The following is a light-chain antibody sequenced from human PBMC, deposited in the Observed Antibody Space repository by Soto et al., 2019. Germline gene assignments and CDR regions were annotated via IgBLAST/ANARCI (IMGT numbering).Light chain of an antibody. Sequence: QSVLTQPPSASGSPGQSVTISCTGTSSDVGGYNYVSWYQQHPGKAPKVMIYEVSKRPSGVPDRFSGSKSGNTASLTVSGLQAEDEADYYCSSYAGSNLVFGGGTQLNVL. CDR3: SSYAGSNLV. CDR1: SSDVGGYNY. CDR2: EVS. J-gene: IGLJ2*01. V-gene: IGLV2-8*01.